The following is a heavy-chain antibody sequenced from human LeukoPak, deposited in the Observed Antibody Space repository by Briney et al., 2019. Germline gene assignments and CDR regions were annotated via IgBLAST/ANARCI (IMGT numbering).Heavy chain of an antibody. Sequence: PGGSLRLSCAASGFTFSSYAMNWVRQAPGKGLEWVSYISSSSGTIYYADSVKGRFTISRDNAKNSLFLQMNSLRDEDTAVYYCARDSRRIAGSYYYGMDVWGQGTTVTVSS. CDR3: ARDSRRIAGSYYYGMDV. CDR2: ISSSSGTI. D-gene: IGHD6-13*01. J-gene: IGHJ6*02. V-gene: IGHV3-48*02. CDR1: GFTFSSYA.